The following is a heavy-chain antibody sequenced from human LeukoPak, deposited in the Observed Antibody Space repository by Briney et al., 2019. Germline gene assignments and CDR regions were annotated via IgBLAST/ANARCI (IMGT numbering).Heavy chain of an antibody. D-gene: IGHD3-22*01. V-gene: IGHV1-69*06. Sequence: SVTVSCKASGGTFSSYAISWVRQAPGQGLEWMGGIIPIFGTANYAQKFQGRVTITADKSTSTAYMELSSLRSEDTAVYYCARTPDYYDSSGYGYYFDYWGQGTLVTVSS. CDR1: GGTFSSYA. CDR3: ARTPDYYDSSGYGYYFDY. J-gene: IGHJ4*02. CDR2: IIPIFGTA.